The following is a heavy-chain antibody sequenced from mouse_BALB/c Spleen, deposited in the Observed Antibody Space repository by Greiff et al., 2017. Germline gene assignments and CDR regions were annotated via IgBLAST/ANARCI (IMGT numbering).Heavy chain of an antibody. V-gene: IGHV1-9*01. CDR3: ARRGAY. Sequence: QVQLQQSGAELMKPGASVKISCKATGYTFSSYWIEWVKQRPGHGLEWIGEILPGSGSTNYYEKFKGKATFTADTSSNTAYMQLSSLTSEDSAVYYCARRGAYWGQGTLVTVSA. CDR2: ILPGSGST. J-gene: IGHJ3*01. CDR1: GYTFSSYW.